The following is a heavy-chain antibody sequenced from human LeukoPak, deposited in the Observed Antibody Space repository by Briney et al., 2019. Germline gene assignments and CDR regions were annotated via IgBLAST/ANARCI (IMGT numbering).Heavy chain of an antibody. Sequence: PSETLSLTCTVSGDSISSYNHYWGWIRQPPGKGLEWLGSICYGGSTHDNPSLKSRVPISVDTSKNQFSLRVTSATAADTAVYYCARMMYGNGWNRYYFDYWGQGTLVTVSS. D-gene: IGHD6-19*01. V-gene: IGHV4-39*01. J-gene: IGHJ4*02. CDR1: GDSISSYNHY. CDR2: ICYGGST. CDR3: ARMMYGNGWNRYYFDY.